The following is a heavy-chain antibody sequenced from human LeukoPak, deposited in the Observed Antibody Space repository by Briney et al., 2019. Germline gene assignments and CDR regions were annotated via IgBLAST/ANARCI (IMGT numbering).Heavy chain of an antibody. Sequence: PGGSLRLSCAASGFTFSTYDMHWVCPAPGKGLGWVAIMSYDGSKKYYADSVKGRFTIFRDNSKNTLYLQMNSLRAEDTAVYFCTKDRMAAAGTFLDYWGQGTLVTVSS. CDR1: GFTFSTYD. CDR2: MSYDGSKK. V-gene: IGHV3-30*18. CDR3: TKDRMAAAGTFLDY. D-gene: IGHD6-13*01. J-gene: IGHJ4*02.